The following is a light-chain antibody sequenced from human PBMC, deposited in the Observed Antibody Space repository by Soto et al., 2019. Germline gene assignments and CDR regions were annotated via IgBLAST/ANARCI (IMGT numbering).Light chain of an antibody. J-gene: IGKJ2*01. V-gene: IGKV3-20*01. CDR3: QQYGSSPYT. CDR2: GAS. CDR1: QSVSSNY. Sequence: EIVLTQSPGTLALSPGERVTLSCRASQSVSSNYLAWYQQEPDQAPRLLIYGASNRATGIPDRFSGSGSGTDFTLTISRLEPEDFAVYYCQQYGSSPYTFGQGTKLEIK.